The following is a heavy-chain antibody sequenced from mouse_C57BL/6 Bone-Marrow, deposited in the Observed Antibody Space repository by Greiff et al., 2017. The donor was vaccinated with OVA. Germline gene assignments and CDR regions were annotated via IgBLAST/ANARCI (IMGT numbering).Heavy chain of an antibody. CDR3: ARYSDYYGSSSYWYFDV. CDR2: IYPRSGNT. V-gene: IGHV1-81*01. J-gene: IGHJ1*03. Sequence: VQVVESGAELARPGASVKLSCKASGYTFTSYGISWVKQRTGQGLEWIGEIYPRSGNTYYNEKFKGKATLTADKSSSTAYMELRSLTSEDSAVYFCARYSDYYGSSSYWYFDVWGTGTTVTVSS. CDR1: GYTFTSYG. D-gene: IGHD1-1*01.